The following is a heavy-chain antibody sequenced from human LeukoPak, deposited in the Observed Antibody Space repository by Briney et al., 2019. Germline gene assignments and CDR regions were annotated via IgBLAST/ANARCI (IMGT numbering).Heavy chain of an antibody. V-gene: IGHV3-21*01. CDR1: GFTFSRNG. D-gene: IGHD2-2*01. J-gene: IGHJ4*02. CDR2: ISSSSSYI. CDR3: SSTSHDY. Sequence: GGTLRLSCAASGFTFSRNGMTWVRQAPGKGLEWVSSISSSSSYIYYADSVKGRFTISRDNAKNSLYLQMNSLRAEDTAVYYCSSTSHDYWGQGTLVTVSS.